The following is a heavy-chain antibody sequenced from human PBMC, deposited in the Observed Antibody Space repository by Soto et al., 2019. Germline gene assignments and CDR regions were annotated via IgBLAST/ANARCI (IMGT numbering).Heavy chain of an antibody. J-gene: IGHJ6*02. CDR3: ARDRNGSGSYYSHYYYYYGMDV. V-gene: IGHV1-69*01. Sequence: QVQLVQSGAEVKKPGSSVKVSCKASGGTFSSYAISWVRQAPGQGLEWMGGIIPIFGTANYAQKFQGRVTITAGESTSTAYMELSSLRSEDTAVYYCARDRNGSGSYYSHYYYYYGMDVWGQGTTVTVSS. D-gene: IGHD3-10*01. CDR1: GGTFSSYA. CDR2: IIPIFGTA.